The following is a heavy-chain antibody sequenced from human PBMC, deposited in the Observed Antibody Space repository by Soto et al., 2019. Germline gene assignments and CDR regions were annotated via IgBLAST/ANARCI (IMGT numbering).Heavy chain of an antibody. Sequence: SETLSLTCAVYGGPFSGYYWSWIRQPPGKGLEWIGEINHSGSTNYNPSLKSRVTISVDTSKNQFSLKLSSVTAADTAVYYCARDLPYYDFWSGYYIHYGMDVWGQGTTVTVSS. CDR1: GGPFSGYY. J-gene: IGHJ6*02. CDR2: INHSGST. D-gene: IGHD3-3*01. V-gene: IGHV4-34*01. CDR3: ARDLPYYDFWSGYYIHYGMDV.